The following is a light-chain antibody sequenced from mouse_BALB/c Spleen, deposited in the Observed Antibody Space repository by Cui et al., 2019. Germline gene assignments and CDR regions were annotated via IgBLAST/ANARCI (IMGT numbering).Light chain of an antibody. V-gene: IGKV4-80*01. Sequence: QMARTQSPAIMSASLGEEITLTCSSSSSVSYMHWYQQKSGTSPKLLIYSTSNRASGVPSRFSGSGSGTVYSLTISSVEAEDAADYYCHQWSSSTWTFGGGTKLEIK. CDR1: SSVSY. J-gene: IGKJ1*01. CDR2: STS. CDR3: HQWSSSTWT.